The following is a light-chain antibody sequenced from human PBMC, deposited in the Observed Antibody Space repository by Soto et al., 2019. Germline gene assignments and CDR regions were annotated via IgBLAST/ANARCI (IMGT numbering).Light chain of an antibody. J-gene: IGKJ5*01. CDR2: GAS. V-gene: IGKV3-20*01. CDR1: QSVSSY. Sequence: EIVLTPSRATLSFSPLEIATLSFRASQSVSSYLAWYQQKPGQAPRLLIYGASSRATGIPDRFSGSGSGTDFTLTISRLEPEDFAVYYCQQYGSSPSNFGQGTRLEIK. CDR3: QQYGSSPSN.